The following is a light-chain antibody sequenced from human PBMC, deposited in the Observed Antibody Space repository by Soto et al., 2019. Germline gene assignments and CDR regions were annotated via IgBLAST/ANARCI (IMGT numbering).Light chain of an antibody. CDR2: GAS. CDR3: QQYNNSPPIT. Sequence: EIVMRQSPATLSVSPGERATLSCRASQSVSSNLAWYQQKPGQAPRLLIYGASTRATGIPARFSGSGSGTEFTLTISSLQSEDFEVYYCQQYNNSPPITFAPGTRLAIK. V-gene: IGKV3-15*01. J-gene: IGKJ5*01. CDR1: QSVSSN.